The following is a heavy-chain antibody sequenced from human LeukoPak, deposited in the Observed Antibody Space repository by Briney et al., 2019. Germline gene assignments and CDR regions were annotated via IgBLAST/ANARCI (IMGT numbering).Heavy chain of an antibody. CDR1: GLTFDDYA. J-gene: IGHJ5*02. CDR2: ISWNSGSI. V-gene: IGHV3-9*01. CDR3: GRGHYGDYA. Sequence: PGRSLRLSCAASGLTFDDYAMHWVRQAPGKGLEWVSGISWNSGSIGYADSVKGRFTISRDNAKNSLYLQMNSLRAEDTAVYYCGRGHYGDYAWGQGTLVTVSS. D-gene: IGHD4-17*01.